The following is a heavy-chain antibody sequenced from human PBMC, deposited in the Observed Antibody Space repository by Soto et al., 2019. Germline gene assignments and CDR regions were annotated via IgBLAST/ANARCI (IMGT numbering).Heavy chain of an antibody. D-gene: IGHD3-10*01. Sequence: SETLSPTCAVSGGSISSSNWWSWVRQPPGKGLEGIGEIYHSGSTNYNPPLKSRVTISVDKSKNQFSLKLSSVTAGDTAVYYCASSYGSGRDDAFDIWGQGTMVTVSS. CDR1: GGSISSSNW. J-gene: IGHJ3*02. CDR3: ASSYGSGRDDAFDI. V-gene: IGHV4-4*02. CDR2: IYHSGST.